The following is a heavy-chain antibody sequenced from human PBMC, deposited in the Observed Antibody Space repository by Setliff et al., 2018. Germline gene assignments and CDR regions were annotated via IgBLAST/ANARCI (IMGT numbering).Heavy chain of an antibody. J-gene: IGHJ6*02. CDR1: GYIFTDYY. D-gene: IGHD2-15*01. Sequence: ASVKVSCKSSGYIFTDYYIHWVRQAPGQGLEWMGWINPDSGDANYGPNFQGWVTMTRDTSIDTAYLDLSRLKSDDTAVYYCSRERSRRHCYGGSCDFYYYGLDVWGQGTTVTVSS. CDR2: INPDSGDA. V-gene: IGHV1-2*04. CDR3: SRERSRRHCYGGSCDFYYYGLDV.